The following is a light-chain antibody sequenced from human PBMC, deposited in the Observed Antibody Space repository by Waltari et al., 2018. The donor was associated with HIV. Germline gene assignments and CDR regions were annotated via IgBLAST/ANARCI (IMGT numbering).Light chain of an antibody. J-gene: IGKJ3*01. V-gene: IGKV1-39*01. CDR2: SAS. CDR1: HSVSSN. Sequence: DLQMTQSPSSLPASVGDSVTITCRASHSVSSNLNWYQQKPGKAPDLLVYSASTLHDGFPSRFSGGGSGTDFTLTISGLQPEDFATYYCQQSYTAPFSFGPGTKVDVK. CDR3: QQSYTAPFS.